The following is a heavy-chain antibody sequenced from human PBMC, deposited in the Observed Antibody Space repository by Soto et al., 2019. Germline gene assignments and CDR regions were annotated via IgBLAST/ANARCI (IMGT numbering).Heavy chain of an antibody. V-gene: IGHV3-48*02. Sequence: EVQLVESGGGLVEPGGSLRLSSAASGFTFSNYNMIWVRKAPGKGLEWVSYISTSGTTTYYTDSVKGRFTISRDNAKNSLFLLMNSLRDEDTAVYYCARYDYSNYGASDVWGQGTTVTVSS. CDR3: ARYDYSNYGASDV. J-gene: IGHJ6*02. D-gene: IGHD4-4*01. CDR2: ISTSGTTT. CDR1: GFTFSNYN.